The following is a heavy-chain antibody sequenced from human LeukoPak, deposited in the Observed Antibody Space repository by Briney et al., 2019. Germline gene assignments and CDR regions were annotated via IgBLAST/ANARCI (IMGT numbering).Heavy chain of an antibody. D-gene: IGHD2-8*01. V-gene: IGHV3-53*01. Sequence: GGSLRLSCAASGFTVSSNYMSWVRQAPGKGLEWVSVIYSGGSTYYADSVKGRFTISRDNFKNTLYLQMNSLRAEDTAVYYCASMYFSQYLQHWGQGTLVTVSS. CDR1: GFTVSSNY. CDR3: ASMYFSQYLQH. J-gene: IGHJ1*01. CDR2: IYSGGST.